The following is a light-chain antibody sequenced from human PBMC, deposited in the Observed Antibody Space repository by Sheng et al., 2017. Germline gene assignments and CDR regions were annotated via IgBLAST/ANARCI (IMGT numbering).Light chain of an antibody. J-gene: IGKJ2*02. V-gene: IGKV1-5*03. Sequence: DIQMTQSPSTLSASVGDRVTITCRASQSVSTWLAWYQQKPGNAPKLLIHKSSSLRSGVPSRISGSGSGTEFTLTISSLQPEDFAIYFCQQYNTYPWTFGQGPSWRS. CDR2: KSS. CDR1: QSVSTW. CDR3: QQYNTYPWT.